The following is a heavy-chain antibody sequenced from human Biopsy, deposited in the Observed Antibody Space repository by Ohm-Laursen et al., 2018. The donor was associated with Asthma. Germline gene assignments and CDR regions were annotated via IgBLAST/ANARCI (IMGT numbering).Heavy chain of an antibody. CDR1: GFAFDDSA. Sequence: SLRLSCAASGFAFDDSAMHWVRQAPGRGLEWVAGISWNSVTVDYAASVKGRFTISRDNAKNSLYLQMQSLRPEDTAFYYCAKSADYYDSTDYLDFWGRGTLVTVSS. CDR2: ISWNSVTV. J-gene: IGHJ4*01. D-gene: IGHD3-22*01. CDR3: AKSADYYDSTDYLDF. V-gene: IGHV3-9*01.